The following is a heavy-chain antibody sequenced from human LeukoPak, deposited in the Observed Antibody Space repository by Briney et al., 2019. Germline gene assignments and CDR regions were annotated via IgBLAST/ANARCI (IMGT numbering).Heavy chain of an antibody. J-gene: IGHJ4*02. CDR1: GGSISSYY. CDR3: ARRPGAHFDY. CDR2: IYYSGST. V-gene: IGHV4-59*01. Sequence: PSETLSLTCTVSGGSISSYYWSWIRQPPGKGLEWIGNIYYSGSTNYNPSLKSRVTISVDTSKNQFSLKLSSVTAADTAVYYCARRPGAHFDYWGQGTLVTVSS. D-gene: IGHD3-10*01.